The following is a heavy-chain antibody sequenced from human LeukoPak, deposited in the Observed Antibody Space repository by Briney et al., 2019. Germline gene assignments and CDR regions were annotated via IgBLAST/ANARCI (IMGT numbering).Heavy chain of an antibody. V-gene: IGHV1-2*02. CDR3: ARGHYGLDV. CDR1: GYTFTAYY. Sequence: ASVKVSCKASGYTFTAYYMHWVRHAPGQGLEWMGWVYPNSGATNYAQKFQGRVAMTRDTSISTAYMELSSLTSDDTAVYYCARGHYGLDVWGQGTTVTVSS. CDR2: VYPNSGAT. J-gene: IGHJ6*02.